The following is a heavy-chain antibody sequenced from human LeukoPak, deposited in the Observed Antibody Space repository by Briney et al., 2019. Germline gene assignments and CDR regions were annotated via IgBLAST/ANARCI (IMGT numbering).Heavy chain of an antibody. CDR3: ARGGIVVVIRHGYDY. J-gene: IGHJ4*02. CDR2: INPSGGRT. CDR1: GYTFTSYY. V-gene: IGHV1-46*01. D-gene: IGHD3-22*01. Sequence: ASVKVSCKASGYTFTSYYMHWVRQAPGHGLEWMGIINPSGGRTSYAQKFPGRVTMTSDTATITVYMELGSLRSEDTAVDYCARGGIVVVIRHGYDYWGQGTLVTVSS.